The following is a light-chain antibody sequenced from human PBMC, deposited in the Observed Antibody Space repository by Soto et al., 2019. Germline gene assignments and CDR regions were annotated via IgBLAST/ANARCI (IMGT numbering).Light chain of an antibody. Sequence: DIQMTQSPSSLSASVGDRVIITCRASQSIRSYLNWYQQKPGKAPNLRIYSASTLQSGVPSRFSGSGSGTDFTLTISSLQPEDFATYYCQQSYLTPLAFGPGTKVDIK. CDR3: QQSYLTPLA. CDR2: SAS. V-gene: IGKV1-39*01. CDR1: QSIRSY. J-gene: IGKJ3*01.